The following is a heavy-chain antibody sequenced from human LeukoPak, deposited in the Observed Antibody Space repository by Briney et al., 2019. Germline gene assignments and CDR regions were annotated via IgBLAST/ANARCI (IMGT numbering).Heavy chain of an antibody. Sequence: GGSLRLSCAASGFTFSSYGMHWVRQAPGKGLEWVAIIWYDGSHEYYADSVKGRFTISRDNSKNTLYLQMNSLRAEDTAVYYCARSLWPYYFDYWGQGTLVTVSS. V-gene: IGHV3-33*01. CDR1: GFTFSSYG. CDR3: ARSLWPYYFDY. CDR2: IWYDGSHE. D-gene: IGHD2-21*01. J-gene: IGHJ4*02.